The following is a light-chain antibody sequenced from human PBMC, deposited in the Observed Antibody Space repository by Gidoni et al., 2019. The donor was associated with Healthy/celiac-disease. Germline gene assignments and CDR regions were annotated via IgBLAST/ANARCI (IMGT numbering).Light chain of an antibody. CDR2: GAS. CDR3: LQYGSSPGT. Sequence: EIVLTQSPGTLSLSLGERATLSCRASQSVSRNYLAWYQQKPGQAPRLLIYGASNRATGIPDRFSGSGSGTDFTLTISRLEPADFAVYYCLQYGSSPGTFGPGTKVDIK. V-gene: IGKV3-20*01. J-gene: IGKJ3*01. CDR1: QSVSRNY.